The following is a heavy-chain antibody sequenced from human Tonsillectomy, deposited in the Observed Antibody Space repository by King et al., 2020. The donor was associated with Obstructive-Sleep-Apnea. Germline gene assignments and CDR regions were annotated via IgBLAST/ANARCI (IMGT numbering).Heavy chain of an antibody. D-gene: IGHD5-24*01. CDR1: GFSFSSFW. CDR3: AREAGATNL. CDR2: IKLDGSER. V-gene: IGHV3-7*03. J-gene: IGHJ4*02. Sequence: VQLVESGGGLVQPGGSLRLSCAATGFSFSSFWMSWVRQAPGKGLEWVANIKLDGSERYYVDSVKGRFTISRDNAKNSLYLQMKSLRVEDSAVYYCAREAGATNLWGQGTLVTVSS.